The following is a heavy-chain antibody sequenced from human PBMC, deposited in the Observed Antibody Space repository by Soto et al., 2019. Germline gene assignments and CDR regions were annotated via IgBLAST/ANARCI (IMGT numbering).Heavy chain of an antibody. D-gene: IGHD5-12*01. CDR1: GYTFTGYY. CDR2: INPNSGGT. V-gene: IGHV1-2*04. Sequence: QVQLVQSGAEVKKPGASVKVSCKASGYTFTGYYMHWVRQAPGQGLEWMGWINPNSGGTNYAQKFQGWVTMTRDTSISTAYMELSRLISDDTAVYYCARDRGGYGYGNWYFDLWGRGTLVTVSS. J-gene: IGHJ2*01. CDR3: ARDRGGYGYGNWYFDL.